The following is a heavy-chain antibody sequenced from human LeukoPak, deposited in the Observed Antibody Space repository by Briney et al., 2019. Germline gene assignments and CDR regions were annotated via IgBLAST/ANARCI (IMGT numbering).Heavy chain of an antibody. D-gene: IGHD6-25*01. V-gene: IGHV1-18*01. Sequence: ASVTVSCKASGYTFTSYGISWVRQAPGQGLEWMGWIGAYNGNTNYAQKLQGRVTMTTDTSTSTAYMELRSLRSDDTAVYYCAREPRSGNFDYWGQGTLVTVSS. J-gene: IGHJ4*02. CDR3: AREPRSGNFDY. CDR2: IGAYNGNT. CDR1: GYTFTSYG.